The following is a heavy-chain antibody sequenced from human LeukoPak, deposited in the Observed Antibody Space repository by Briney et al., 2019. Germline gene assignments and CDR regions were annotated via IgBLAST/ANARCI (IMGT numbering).Heavy chain of an antibody. J-gene: IGHJ4*02. D-gene: IGHD6-6*01. Sequence: PSETLSLTCTVSGGSISSGNYHWGWIRQPPGKGLEWIGSIHYSGSTYYNPSLKSRVTISMDTSKNQFSLKLSSVAAADTAVYYCARHNFARPFDYWGQGTLVTVSS. CDR2: IHYSGST. CDR1: GGSISSGNYH. CDR3: ARHNFARPFDY. V-gene: IGHV4-39*01.